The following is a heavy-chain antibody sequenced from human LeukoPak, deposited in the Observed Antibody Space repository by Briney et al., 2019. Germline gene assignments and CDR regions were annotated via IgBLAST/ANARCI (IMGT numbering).Heavy chain of an antibody. J-gene: IGHJ4*02. CDR1: GYTFTSYG. CDR2: ISAYNGNT. CDR3: ARGLTRGARSY. Sequence: ASVKVSCKASGYTFTSYGISWVRQAPGQGLEWMGWISAYNGNTNYAQKLQGRVTMTRNTSISTAYMELSSLRSEDTAVYYCARGLTRGARSYWGQGTLVTVSS. V-gene: IGHV1-18*01. D-gene: IGHD3-10*01.